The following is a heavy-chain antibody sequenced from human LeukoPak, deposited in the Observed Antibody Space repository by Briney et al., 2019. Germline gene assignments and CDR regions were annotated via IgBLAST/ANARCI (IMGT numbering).Heavy chain of an antibody. CDR2: INHSGSI. D-gene: IGHD7-27*01. V-gene: IGHV4-34*01. J-gene: IGHJ5*01. CDR1: GASFSYDY. CDR3: AKGVWAPRFDS. Sequence: PETLSLTCAVYGASFSYDYWSWIRQAPGKGLEWIGEINHSGSITYNPSLKSRVTISAEKSKSRFSLRLTSVTAADTAVYYCAKGVWAPRFDSWGQGTLVTVSS.